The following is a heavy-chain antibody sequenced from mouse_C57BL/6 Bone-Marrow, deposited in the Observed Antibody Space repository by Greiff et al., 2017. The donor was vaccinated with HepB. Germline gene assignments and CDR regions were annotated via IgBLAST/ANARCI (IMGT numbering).Heavy chain of an antibody. CDR1: GYTFTSYW. V-gene: IGHV1-69*01. Sequence: VQLQQPGAELVMPGASVKLSCKASGYTFTSYWMHWVKQRPGQGLEWIGEINPSDSYTNYNQKFKGKSTLTVDKSSSTAYMQLSSLTSEDSAVYYCALITTVPFAYWGQGTLVTVSA. CDR3: ALITTVPFAY. J-gene: IGHJ3*01. D-gene: IGHD1-1*01. CDR2: INPSDSYT.